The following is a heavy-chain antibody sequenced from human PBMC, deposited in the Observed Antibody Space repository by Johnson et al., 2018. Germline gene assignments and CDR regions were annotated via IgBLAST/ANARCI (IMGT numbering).Heavy chain of an antibody. CDR2: ISYDGSNK. CDR3: AKDGAPRYCSSTSCPNYYYYYMDV. Sequence: QVQLVESGGGVVQXGRSLRLSCAASGFTFSSYGMHWVRQAPGKGLEWVAVISYDGSNKYYADSVKGRFTISRDNSKNTLYLQMNSLRAEDTAVYYCAKDGAPRYCSSTSCPNYYYYYMDVWGKGTTVTVSS. V-gene: IGHV3-30*18. D-gene: IGHD2-2*01. CDR1: GFTFSSYG. J-gene: IGHJ6*03.